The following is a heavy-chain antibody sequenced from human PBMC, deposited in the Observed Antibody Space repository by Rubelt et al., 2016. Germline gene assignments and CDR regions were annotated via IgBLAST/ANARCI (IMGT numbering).Heavy chain of an antibody. J-gene: IGHJ3*02. D-gene: IGHD5-24*01. CDR2: NSGYNGNT. V-gene: IGHV1-18*01. CDR3: ARRDGYNWDDAFDI. CDR1: GYTFTSYG. Sequence: QVQLVQSGAEVKKPGASVKVSCKASGYTFTSYGLSWVRQAPGQGLEWMGWNSGYNGNTNYEQKVQGRVTRTTDTATSTAYMERRSLRSDDTAVYYCARRDGYNWDDAFDIWGQGTMVTVSS.